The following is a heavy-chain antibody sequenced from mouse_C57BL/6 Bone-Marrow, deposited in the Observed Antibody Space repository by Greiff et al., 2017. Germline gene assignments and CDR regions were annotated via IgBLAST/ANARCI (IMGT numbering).Heavy chain of an antibody. CDR2: ISDGGSYT. J-gene: IGHJ3*01. CDR1: GFTFSSYA. Sequence: EVKLMESGGGLVKPGGSLKLSCAASGFTFSSYAMSWVRQTPEKRLEWVATISDGGSYTYYPDNVKGRFTISRDNAKNNLYLQMSHLKSEDTAMYYCAYGNSPAWFAYWGQGTLVTVSA. V-gene: IGHV5-4*03. CDR3: AYGNSPAWFAY. D-gene: IGHD2-1*01.